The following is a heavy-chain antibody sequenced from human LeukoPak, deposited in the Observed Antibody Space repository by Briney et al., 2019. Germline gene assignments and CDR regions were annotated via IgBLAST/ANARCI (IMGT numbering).Heavy chain of an antibody. J-gene: IGHJ4*02. V-gene: IGHV4-61*01. D-gene: IGHD6-19*01. CDR2: IYYSGST. CDR3: ARATYSSGWTFDY. Sequence: SETLSLTWTVSGXSFSSGNDYWSWIRQPPGPGLEWIGYIYYSGSTNYNPSLKSRVTISADTSKNQFSLKLSSVTAAATAVYYCARATYSSGWTFDYWGQGTLVTASS. CDR1: GXSFSSGNDY.